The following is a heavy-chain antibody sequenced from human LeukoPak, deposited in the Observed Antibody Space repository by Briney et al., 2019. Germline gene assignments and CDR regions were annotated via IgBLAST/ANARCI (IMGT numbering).Heavy chain of an antibody. CDR3: ARDQSHYYYYGMDV. J-gene: IGHJ6*02. D-gene: IGHD3-10*01. V-gene: IGHV3-48*04. Sequence: PGGSLRLSCVASGFTFSTDSMNWVRQAPGKGLEWVSYVSSGSSMIYYADSVKGRFTISRDNAKNSLYLQMNSLRAEDTAAYYCARDQSHYYYYGMDVWGQGTTVTVSS. CDR1: GFTFSTDS. CDR2: VSSGSSMI.